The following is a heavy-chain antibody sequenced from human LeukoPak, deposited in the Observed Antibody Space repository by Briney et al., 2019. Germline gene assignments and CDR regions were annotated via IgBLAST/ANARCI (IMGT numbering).Heavy chain of an antibody. Sequence: SVTVSCMSSGYIFTGYYMHGVRQAPGQGLEGMGWINPNSGGTNYAQKFQGRVTMTRDTSISTAYMELSRLRSDDTAVYYCARGPRVPAAIEIDYWGQGTPVTVSS. D-gene: IGHD2-2*01. V-gene: IGHV1-2*02. CDR1: GYIFTGYY. CDR2: INPNSGGT. CDR3: ARGPRVPAAIEIDY. J-gene: IGHJ4*02.